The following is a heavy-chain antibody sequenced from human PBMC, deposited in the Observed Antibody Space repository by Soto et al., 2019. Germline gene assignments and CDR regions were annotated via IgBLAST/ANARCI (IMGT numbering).Heavy chain of an antibody. J-gene: IGHJ4*02. CDR1: GGSISSSSYY. Sequence: PSETLSLTCTVSGGSISSSSYYWGWIRQPPGKGLEWIGSIYYSGSTYYNPSLKSRVTISVDTSKNQFSLKLSSVTAADTAVYYCARLLDGTSPSYFDYWGQGTLVTVSS. V-gene: IGHV4-39*01. D-gene: IGHD1-1*01. CDR2: IYYSGST. CDR3: ARLLDGTSPSYFDY.